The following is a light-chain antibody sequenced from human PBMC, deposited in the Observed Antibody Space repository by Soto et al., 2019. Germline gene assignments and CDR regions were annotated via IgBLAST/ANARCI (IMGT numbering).Light chain of an antibody. CDR1: QTVSSN. CDR2: GAS. Sequence: EIVMTQSPATLSVSPGEGATLSCRASQTVSSNLAWYQQKPGQAPRLLIYGASTRATGIPARFSGSGSGTEVTLPIISLQSEDFSVYYCQQYNKWPPWTFGQGTKVEVQ. V-gene: IGKV3-15*01. CDR3: QQYNKWPPWT. J-gene: IGKJ1*01.